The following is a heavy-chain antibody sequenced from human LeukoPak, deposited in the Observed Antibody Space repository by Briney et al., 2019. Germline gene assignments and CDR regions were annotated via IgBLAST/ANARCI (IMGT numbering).Heavy chain of an antibody. CDR1: GGSISSGDYY. V-gene: IGHV4-30-4*01. Sequence: SETLSLTCTVSGGSISSGDYYWSWIRQPPGKGLEWIGYIYYSGSTYYNPSLKSRVTISVDTSKNQFSLKPSSVTAADTAVYYCAGQTPNYDLDYWGQGTLVTVSS. J-gene: IGHJ4*02. CDR2: IYYSGST. D-gene: IGHD1-7*01. CDR3: AGQTPNYDLDY.